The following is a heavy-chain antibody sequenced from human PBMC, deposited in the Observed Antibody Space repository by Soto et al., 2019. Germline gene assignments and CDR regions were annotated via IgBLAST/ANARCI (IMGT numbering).Heavy chain of an antibody. J-gene: IGHJ6*02. CDR2: ITPIFGTA. V-gene: IGHV1-69*06. D-gene: IGHD1-20*01. CDR1: GGTFSSYA. CDR3: ARVDNWNDPYYYYGMDV. Sequence: SVKVSCKASGGTFSSYAISWVRQAPGQGLEWMGGITPIFGTANYAQKFQGRVTITADKSTSTAYMELSSLRSEDTAVYYCARVDNWNDPYYYYGMDVCGPGTTVTVSS.